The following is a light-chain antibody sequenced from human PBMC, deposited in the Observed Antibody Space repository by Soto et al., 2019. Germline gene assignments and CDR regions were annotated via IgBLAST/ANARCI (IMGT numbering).Light chain of an antibody. CDR2: EAN. V-gene: IGKV1-12*01. CDR3: QQANSFPIT. CDR1: QGLKF. Sequence: DIQMTQSPSSVSASVGDTGTITGRASQGLKFLAWYQQKPGKAARLLIYEANNLRSGVTPRFSGSGSGTDFTLTISSLQPEDFATYFCQQANSFPITFGQGTRLDIK. J-gene: IGKJ5*01.